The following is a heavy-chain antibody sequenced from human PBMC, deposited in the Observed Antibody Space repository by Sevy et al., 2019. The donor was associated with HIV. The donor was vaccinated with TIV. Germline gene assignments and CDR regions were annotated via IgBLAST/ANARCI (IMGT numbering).Heavy chain of an antibody. Sequence: ASVKVSCQASGYSFTGQYMHWVRQAPGQGLEWMGWINPNSGATNYAQEFQGRVTMTRDTSISTAYMELSGLKFDDTAVYYCGKGPRLRRYSYGSFDYWGQGTLVTVSS. CDR1: GYSFTGQY. D-gene: IGHD5-18*01. J-gene: IGHJ4*02. CDR3: GKGPRLRRYSYGSFDY. V-gene: IGHV1-2*02. CDR2: INPNSGAT.